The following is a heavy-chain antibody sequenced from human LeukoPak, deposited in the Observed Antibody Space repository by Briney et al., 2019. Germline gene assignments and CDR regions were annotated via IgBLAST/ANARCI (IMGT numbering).Heavy chain of an antibody. V-gene: IGHV4-59*08. CDR1: GGSINSYY. J-gene: IGHJ4*02. CDR2: IYYSGST. D-gene: IGHD5-12*01. Sequence: SETLSLTCTVSGGSINSYYWNWIRQPPGKGLEWIGYIYYSGSTNYNLSLKSRVSISVDTSKNQFSLKLSSVTAADTAVYYCARGVYSGFFYFDYWGQGTLVTVSS. CDR3: ARGVYSGFFYFDY.